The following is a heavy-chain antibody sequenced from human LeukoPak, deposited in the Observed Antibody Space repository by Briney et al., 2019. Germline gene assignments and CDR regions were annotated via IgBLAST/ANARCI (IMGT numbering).Heavy chain of an antibody. Sequence: ASVKVSCKASGGTFSSYAISWVRQAPGQGLEWMGGIIPIFGTANYAQKFQGRVTITADESTSTAYMELSSLRSEDTAVYYCANRHSSGYYSPFDYWGQGTPVTVSS. J-gene: IGHJ4*02. CDR3: ANRHSSGYYSPFDY. D-gene: IGHD3-22*01. V-gene: IGHV1-69*13. CDR2: IIPIFGTA. CDR1: GGTFSSYA.